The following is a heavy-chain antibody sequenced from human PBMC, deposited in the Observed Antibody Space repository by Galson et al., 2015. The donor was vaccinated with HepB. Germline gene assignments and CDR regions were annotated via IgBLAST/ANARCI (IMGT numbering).Heavy chain of an antibody. Sequence: GLEFVGSMYYSGTTYFHPSLKSRVTVSVDTAKNQLSLKLMSVTAADTAVYFCARAGYSGYDFDHWGQGTLVTVSS. V-gene: IGHV4-39*02. J-gene: IGHJ4*02. CDR3: ARAGYSGYDFDH. CDR2: MYYSGTT. D-gene: IGHD5-12*01.